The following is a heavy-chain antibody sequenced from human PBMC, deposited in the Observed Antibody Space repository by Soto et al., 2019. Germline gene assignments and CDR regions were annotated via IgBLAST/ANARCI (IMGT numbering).Heavy chain of an antibody. CDR1: GYTFTGYY. Sequence: ASVKVSCKASGYTFTGYYMHWVRQAPGQGLEWMGWINPDSGGTNYAQKFQGRVTMTRDTSISTAYMELSRLRSDDTAVYYCARFGPYYYGMDVWGQGTTVTVSS. CDR3: ARFGPYYYGMDV. J-gene: IGHJ6*02. CDR2: INPDSGGT. D-gene: IGHD3-10*01. V-gene: IGHV1-2*02.